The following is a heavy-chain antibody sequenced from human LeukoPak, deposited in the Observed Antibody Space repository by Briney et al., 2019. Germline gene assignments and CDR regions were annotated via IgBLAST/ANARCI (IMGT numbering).Heavy chain of an antibody. CDR1: GISLTNYA. Sequence: GGSLRLSCVVSGISLTNYAMTWVRQAPGKGLEWVSYISERGGSTSYADSVKGRFTISRDTSLNTLYLQMTSLRAEDTAVYFCAKRGIVIRGILVIGYHQEAYHYDYWGQGVLVTVSS. D-gene: IGHD3-10*01. CDR2: ISERGGST. V-gene: IGHV3-23*01. CDR3: AKRGIVIRGILVIGYHQEAYHYDY. J-gene: IGHJ4*02.